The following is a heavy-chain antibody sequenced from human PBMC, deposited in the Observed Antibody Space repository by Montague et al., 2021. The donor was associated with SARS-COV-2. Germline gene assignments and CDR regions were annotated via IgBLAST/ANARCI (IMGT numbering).Heavy chain of an antibody. J-gene: IGHJ4*02. CDR2: IKQDGSQK. Sequence: SLRLSCAASGFTFSAFWMTWVRRAPGKGLEWVANIKQDGSQKYYLESVKGRFTISRDNAQNSLHLQMNSLRLEDTAVYYCATELPGYYDDSGYYSAFDHWGQGTLGSVSS. V-gene: IGHV3-7*05. CDR1: GFTFSAFW. CDR3: ATELPGYYDDSGYYSAFDH. D-gene: IGHD3-22*01.